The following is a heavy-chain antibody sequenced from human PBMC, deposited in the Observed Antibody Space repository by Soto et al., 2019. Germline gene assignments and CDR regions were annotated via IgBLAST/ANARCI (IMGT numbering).Heavy chain of an antibody. V-gene: IGHV1-18*01. CDR3: AREGLLLLPDY. J-gene: IGHJ4*02. D-gene: IGHD3-22*01. CDR1: GYTFTNND. Sequence: QIQLVQSGPEVRKPGASAKVSCKTSGYTFTNNDVCWVRQTPGQGLEWMGWISPYSGKTNFARKFQGRVTMTTDTSTSTVYMELRSLTSDDTAVYYCAREGLLLLPDYWGQGTLVTVSS. CDR2: ISPYSGKT.